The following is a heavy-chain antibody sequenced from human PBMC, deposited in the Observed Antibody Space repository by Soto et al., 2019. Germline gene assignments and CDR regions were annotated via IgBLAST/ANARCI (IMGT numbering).Heavy chain of an antibody. CDR1: GYTFTGYY. CDR3: ARDDYSMGGRYYYYGMDV. Sequence: ASVKVSCEASGYTFTGYYRHWVRQAPGQGLEWMGWINPNSGGTNYAQKFQGRVTMTRDTSISTAYMELSRLRSDDTAVYYCARDDYSMGGRYYYYGMDVWGQGTTVTVSS. V-gene: IGHV1-2*02. D-gene: IGHD4-4*01. CDR2: INPNSGGT. J-gene: IGHJ6*02.